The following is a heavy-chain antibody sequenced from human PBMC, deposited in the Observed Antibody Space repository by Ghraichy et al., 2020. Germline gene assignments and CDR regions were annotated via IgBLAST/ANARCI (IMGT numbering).Heavy chain of an antibody. CDR2: ITGSGGTT. CDR1: GFTFSDFV. D-gene: IGHD3-22*01. J-gene: IGHJ4*02. V-gene: IGHV3-23*01. Sequence: GGSLRLSCAASGFTFSDFVMSWVRQAPGKGLEWVSNITGSGGTTLYADSVKGRFTISRDNSKNTLYLQMNGLRAEDTALYYCVQRRGGDAGRYYPDVYWGQGTLVTVSS. CDR3: VQRRGGDAGRYYPDVY.